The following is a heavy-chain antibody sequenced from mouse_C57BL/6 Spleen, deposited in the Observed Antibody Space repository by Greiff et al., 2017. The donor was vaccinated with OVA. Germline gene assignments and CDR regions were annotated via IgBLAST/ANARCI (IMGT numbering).Heavy chain of an antibody. Sequence: QVQLQQPGAELVRPGSSVKLSCKASGYTFTSYWMHWVKQRPIQGLEWIGNIDPSDSETHYNQKFKDKATLTVDKSSSTAYMQLSSLTSEDSAVYYCARWITTVHYFDYWGQGTTLTVSS. CDR3: ARWITTVHYFDY. V-gene: IGHV1-52*01. D-gene: IGHD1-1*01. CDR2: IDPSDSET. CDR1: GYTFTSYW. J-gene: IGHJ2*01.